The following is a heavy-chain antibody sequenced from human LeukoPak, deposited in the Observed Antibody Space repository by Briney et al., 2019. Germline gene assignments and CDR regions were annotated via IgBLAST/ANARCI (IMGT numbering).Heavy chain of an antibody. V-gene: IGHV3-23*01. D-gene: IGHD3/OR15-3a*01. CDR1: GFTFSSYA. Sequence: GGSLRLSCAASGFTFSSYAMGWVRQAPGKGLEWVSVISGSGGSTYYADSVRGRFTISRDNSKNTLYLQMNSLRTEDTAVYYCARDYSFWTGYYTYPLDYWGQGTLVTVSS. CDR2: ISGSGGST. CDR3: ARDYSFWTGYYTYPLDY. J-gene: IGHJ4*02.